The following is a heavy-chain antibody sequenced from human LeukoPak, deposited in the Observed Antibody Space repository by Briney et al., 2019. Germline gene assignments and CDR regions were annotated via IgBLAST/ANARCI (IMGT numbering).Heavy chain of an antibody. CDR2: IKSKHDGATT. D-gene: IGHD3-16*02. J-gene: IGHJ3*02. CDR3: ATVIFVYSAFDI. Sequence: GGSLRLSCSASGFPFANTWMTWVRQAPGKGLEWVGRIKSKHDGATTDYAAPVKGRFTISRDDSKNTLYQQMTSLNAEDSAVYFCATVIFVYSAFDIWGQGTVVTVSS. CDR1: GFPFANTW. V-gene: IGHV3-15*01.